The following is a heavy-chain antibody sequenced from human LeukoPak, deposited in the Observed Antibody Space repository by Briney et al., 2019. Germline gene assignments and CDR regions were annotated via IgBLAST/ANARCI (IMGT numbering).Heavy chain of an antibody. CDR1: GGTFSGYA. CDR3: ARTYSSGWYAYNWFDP. V-gene: IGHV1-69*01. D-gene: IGHD6-19*01. Sequence: SVKVSCKASGGTFSGYAISWVRQAPGQGLEWMGGIIPIFGTANYAQKFQGRVTITADESTSTAYMELSSLRSEDTAVYYCARTYSSGWYAYNWFDPWGQGTLVTVSS. CDR2: IIPIFGTA. J-gene: IGHJ5*02.